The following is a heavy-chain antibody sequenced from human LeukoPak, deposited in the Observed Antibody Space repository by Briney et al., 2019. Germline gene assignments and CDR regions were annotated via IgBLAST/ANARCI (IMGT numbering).Heavy chain of an antibody. D-gene: IGHD1-26*01. CDR1: GYTFTGYY. V-gene: IGHV1-2*02. CDR2: INPNSGGT. J-gene: IGHJ4*02. Sequence: ASVKVSCKASGYTFTGYYMHWVRQAPGQGREWMGWINPNSGGTNYAQKFQGRVTMTSGTSISTAYMELSRLRSDDTAVYYCARDRGSEWELLLAYYFDYWGQGTLVTVSS. CDR3: ARDRGSEWELLLAYYFDY.